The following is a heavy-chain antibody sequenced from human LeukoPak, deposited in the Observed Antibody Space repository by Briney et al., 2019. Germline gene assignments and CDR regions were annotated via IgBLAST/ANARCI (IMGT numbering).Heavy chain of an antibody. J-gene: IGHJ4*02. CDR3: ARGHSSGWRISTRPLHY. Sequence: GGSLRLSCAASGFTFSSCWMNWVRQAPGKGLEWVANIKQDGTEKYFVDSVKGRFTISRDNAKNSLYLQMNSLRAEDTAVYYCARGHSSGWRISTRPLHYWGQGTLVTVSP. CDR2: IKQDGTEK. D-gene: IGHD6-19*01. V-gene: IGHV3-7*01. CDR1: GFTFSSCW.